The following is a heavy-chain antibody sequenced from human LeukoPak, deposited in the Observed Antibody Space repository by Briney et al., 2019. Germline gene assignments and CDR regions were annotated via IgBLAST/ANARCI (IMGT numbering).Heavy chain of an antibody. CDR1: GFTFSDYY. CDR3: AKGLLAAAQLAEYFQH. D-gene: IGHD6-13*01. V-gene: IGHV3-11*01. Sequence: GGSLRLSCAASGFTFSDYYMSWIRQAPGKGLEWVSYISSSGSTIYYADSVKGRFTISRDNSKNTLYLQMNSLRAEDTAVYYCAKGLLAAAQLAEYFQHWGQGTLVTVSS. J-gene: IGHJ1*01. CDR2: ISSSGSTI.